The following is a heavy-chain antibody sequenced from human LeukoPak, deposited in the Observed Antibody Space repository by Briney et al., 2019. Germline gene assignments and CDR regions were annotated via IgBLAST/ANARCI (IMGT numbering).Heavy chain of an antibody. D-gene: IGHD3-10*01. CDR2: LRGDGET. V-gene: IGHV3-23*01. CDR1: GFTFSSYA. Sequence: GGSLTLSCVASGFTFSSYARSWVRQAPARGLEWVSSLRGDGETFYADSVKGRFTLSTDDSRNTVFLHLNNLRVEDTALYYCAKASWVSSADAVLWGQGTVVTVS. CDR3: AKASWVSSADAVL. J-gene: IGHJ4*02.